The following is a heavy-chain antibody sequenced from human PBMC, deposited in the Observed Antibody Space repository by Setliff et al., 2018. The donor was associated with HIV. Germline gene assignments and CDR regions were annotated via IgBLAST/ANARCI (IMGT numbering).Heavy chain of an antibody. CDR3: TREDVKFSEWPIRYYMDV. Sequence: GGSLRLSCAASGFTFSNAWMSWVRQAPGKGLEWVGRIKSKTYGGTTEYAASVKGRFTISRDDSKSIAYLQMNSLKTEDTAVYYCTREDVKFSEWPIRYYMDVWGKGTTVTVSS. CDR2: IKSKTYGGTT. D-gene: IGHD3-3*01. V-gene: IGHV3-15*01. J-gene: IGHJ6*03. CDR1: GFTFSNAW.